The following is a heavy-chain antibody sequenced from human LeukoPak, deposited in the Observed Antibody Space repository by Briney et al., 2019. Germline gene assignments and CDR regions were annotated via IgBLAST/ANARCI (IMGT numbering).Heavy chain of an antibody. D-gene: IGHD1-26*01. CDR2: ISGSGGST. Sequence: GGSLRLSCAASGFTFSSYAMSWVRQAPGKGLEWVSAISGSGGSTYYADSVKGRFTISRDNSKNTLYLQMDSLRAEDTAVYYCAKRGDSGSYHYYYYGMDVWGQGTTVTVSS. V-gene: IGHV3-23*01. CDR1: GFTFSSYA. J-gene: IGHJ6*02. CDR3: AKRGDSGSYHYYYYGMDV.